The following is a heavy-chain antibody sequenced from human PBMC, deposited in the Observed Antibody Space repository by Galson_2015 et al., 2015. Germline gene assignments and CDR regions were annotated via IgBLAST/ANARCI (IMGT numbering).Heavy chain of an antibody. J-gene: IGHJ5*02. D-gene: IGHD2-2*01. Sequence: SCKASGYTFTSYDINWVRQATGQGLEWMGWMNPNSGNTGYAQKFQGRVTITADESTSTAYMELGSLRSEDTAVYYCARDQRCSSTSCYVRWFDPWGQGTLVTVSS. CDR2: MNPNSGNT. CDR3: ARDQRCSSTSCYVRWFDP. CDR1: GYTFTSYD. V-gene: IGHV1-8*01.